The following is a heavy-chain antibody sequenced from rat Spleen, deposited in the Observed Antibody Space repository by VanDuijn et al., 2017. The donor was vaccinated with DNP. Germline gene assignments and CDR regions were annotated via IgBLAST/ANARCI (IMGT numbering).Heavy chain of an antibody. CDR1: GFTFSDHN. J-gene: IGHJ2*01. V-gene: IGHV5-7*01. CDR3: VTHDYSI. Sequence: EVQLVESGGGLVQPGRSLKLSCVASGFTFSDHNMAWVRLAPKKGLEWVATISFDGRSTFYRDSVRGRVTISRDNAKSTLYLQMDSQRSEDTATYYCVTHDYSIWGQGVMVTVSS. CDR2: ISFDGRST. D-gene: IGHD1-2*01.